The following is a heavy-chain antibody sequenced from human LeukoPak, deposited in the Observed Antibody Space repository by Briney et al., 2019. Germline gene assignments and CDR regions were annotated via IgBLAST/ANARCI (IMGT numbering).Heavy chain of an antibody. CDR2: IYTSGST. CDR3: ARGRGSSWFSEFDY. CDR1: GGSISSYY. D-gene: IGHD6-13*01. V-gene: IGHV4-4*07. J-gene: IGHJ4*02. Sequence: SETLSLTCTVSGGSISSYYWSWIRQPAGKGLEWIGRIYTSGSTNYNPSLKSRVTMSVDTSKNQFSLKLSSVTAADMAVYYCARGRGSSWFSEFDYWGQGTLVTVSS.